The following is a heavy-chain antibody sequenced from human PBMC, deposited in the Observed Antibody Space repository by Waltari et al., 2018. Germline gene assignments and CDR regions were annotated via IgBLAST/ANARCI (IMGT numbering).Heavy chain of an antibody. Sequence: QVQLQESGPGLVKSSETLSLTCTVSGESLSSSDWWTWVRQSPGKGLEWIGEISHSGDTAYHPSLKGRVTISADRSRNQFSLNLNSVTAADTAVYYCARARYFGLLFAWFDPWGQGTLVTVSS. V-gene: IGHV4-4*02. CDR2: ISHSGDT. CDR3: ARARYFGLLFAWFDP. J-gene: IGHJ5*02. D-gene: IGHD2-21*02. CDR1: GESLSSSDW.